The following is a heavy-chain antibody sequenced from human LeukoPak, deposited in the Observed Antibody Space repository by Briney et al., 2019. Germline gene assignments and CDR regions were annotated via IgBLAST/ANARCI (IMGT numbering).Heavy chain of an antibody. J-gene: IGHJ4*02. CDR1: GYTFTSYD. D-gene: IGHD3-10*01. V-gene: IGHV1-8*01. CDR3: ARDLGHYYGSGSYYNGQGPYYFDY. Sequence: VSVKVSCKASGYTFTSYDINWVRQATGQGLEWMGWMNPNSGNTGYAQKFQGRVTMTRNTSISTAYMELSSLRSEDTAVYYCARDLGHYYGSGSYYNGQGPYYFDYWGQGTLVTVSS. CDR2: MNPNSGNT.